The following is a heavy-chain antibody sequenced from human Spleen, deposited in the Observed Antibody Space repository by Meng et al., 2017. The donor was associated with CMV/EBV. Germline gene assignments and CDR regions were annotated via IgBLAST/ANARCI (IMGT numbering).Heavy chain of an antibody. D-gene: IGHD3-22*01. CDR2: ISGSGDIR. V-gene: IGHV3-23*01. CDR1: GFTFINHA. Sequence: GGSLRLSCAASGFTFINHAMSWVRQSPGKGLGWVSGISGSGDIRYYADAVEGRFTISRDNSKNTVYLQMDSLTVDDTAVYYCARVHYYDSSGYSHWGQGTLVTVSS. CDR3: ARVHYYDSSGYSH. J-gene: IGHJ4*02.